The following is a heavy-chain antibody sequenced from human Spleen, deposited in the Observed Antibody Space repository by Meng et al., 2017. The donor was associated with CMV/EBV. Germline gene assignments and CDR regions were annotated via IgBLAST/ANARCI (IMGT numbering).Heavy chain of an antibody. D-gene: IGHD1-14*01. J-gene: IGHJ4*02. CDR2: IRFDGIQQ. V-gene: IGHV3-30*02. Sequence: GESLKISCAASGFTFSDHYMDWVRQAPGKGLEWVAFIRFDGIQQNYADSVKGRFTVSRDNSKNRLYLQMNSLRREDTAIYYCAKDVRKTGQLWFRGVEYWGQGTLVTVSS. CDR1: GFTFSDHY. CDR3: AKDVRKTGQLWFRGVEY.